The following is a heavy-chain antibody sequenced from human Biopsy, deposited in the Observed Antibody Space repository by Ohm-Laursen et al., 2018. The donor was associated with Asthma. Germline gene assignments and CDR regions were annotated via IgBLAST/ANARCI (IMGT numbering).Heavy chain of an antibody. Sequence: SLRLSCAASGMSVSDYYMTWLRQSPGKGLEWLSHIGIKGTSIYYADSVKGRFTISRDNAKNSLFLQMNGLRDDDTAVYLCAGGRYCSGASCLYGMDVWGQGTTVSVSS. CDR3: AGGRYCSGASCLYGMDV. V-gene: IGHV3-11*01. J-gene: IGHJ6*02. CDR1: GMSVSDYY. CDR2: IGIKGTSI. D-gene: IGHD2-15*01.